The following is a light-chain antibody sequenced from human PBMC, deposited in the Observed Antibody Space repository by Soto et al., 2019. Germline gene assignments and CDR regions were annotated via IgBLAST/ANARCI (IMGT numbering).Light chain of an antibody. V-gene: IGKV1-5*03. J-gene: IGKJ2*01. CDR2: KAS. CDR1: QTIDTW. Sequence: DIQMTQSPSTVSASVGDRVTITCRASQTIDTWLAWYQQKPGKAPKLLIYKASGLESGVPSRFSGSGSGTKFTLTISSLQPDDFATYYCKQYNSVPYTFGQGTKLQIK. CDR3: KQYNSVPYT.